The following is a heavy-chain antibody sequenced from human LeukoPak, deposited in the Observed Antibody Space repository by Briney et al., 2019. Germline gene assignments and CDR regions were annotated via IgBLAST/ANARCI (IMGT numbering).Heavy chain of an antibody. CDR3: AKDLYSGAPGPFDY. CDR1: GFTFSNYD. J-gene: IGHJ4*02. D-gene: IGHD1-26*01. CDR2: ITGSGSST. Sequence: GGSLRLSCAASGFTFSNYDMSWVRQAPGKGLEWVSGITGSGSSTYYADFVKGRFTISRDSSKNTLYLQMNSLRAEDTAVYYCAKDLYSGAPGPFDYWGQGTLVTVSS. V-gene: IGHV3-23*01.